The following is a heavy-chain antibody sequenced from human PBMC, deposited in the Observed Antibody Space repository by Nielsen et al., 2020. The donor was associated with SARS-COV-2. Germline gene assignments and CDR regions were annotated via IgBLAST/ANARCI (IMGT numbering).Heavy chain of an antibody. CDR1: GYTFTSYA. CDR2: INAGNGNT. J-gene: IGHJ4*02. D-gene: IGHD6-13*01. Sequence: GESLKISCAASGYTFTSYAMHWVRQAPGQRLEWMGWINAGNGNTKYSQKFQGRVTITRDTSASTAYMELSSLRSEDTAVYYCATERSIAAAGTLDYWGQGTLVTVSS. V-gene: IGHV1-3*01. CDR3: ATERSIAAAGTLDY.